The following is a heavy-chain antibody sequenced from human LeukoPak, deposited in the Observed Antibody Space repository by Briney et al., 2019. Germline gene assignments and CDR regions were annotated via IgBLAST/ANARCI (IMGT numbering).Heavy chain of an antibody. J-gene: IGHJ6*02. CDR3: AKGGSTNFYYGDV. CDR2: IYDSGST. V-gene: IGHV4-59*01. CDR1: GGSMTNLY. Sequence: SETLSLTCSVSGGSMTNLYWTWIRQPPGKGLEWIRDIYDSGSTRYNTSLESRVTISVDTSKNQFSLKLSSVTAADTAVYYCAKGGSTNFYYGDVWGQGTTVTVSS. D-gene: IGHD2/OR15-2a*01.